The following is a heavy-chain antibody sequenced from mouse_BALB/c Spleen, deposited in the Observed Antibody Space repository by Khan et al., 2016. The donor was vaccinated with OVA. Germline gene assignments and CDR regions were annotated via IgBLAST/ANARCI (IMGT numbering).Heavy chain of an antibody. CDR1: GYSITSGYG. CDR3: ARTARIKY. Sequence: VQLKESGPGLVKPSQSLSLTCTVTGYSITSGYGWNWIRQFPGNKLEWMGYISYSDSTNYTPSLKSRISITRYTSKNQFFLQLNSVTTEDTATYYCARTARIKYWGQGTTLTVSS. V-gene: IGHV3-2*02. CDR2: ISYSDST. J-gene: IGHJ2*01. D-gene: IGHD1-2*01.